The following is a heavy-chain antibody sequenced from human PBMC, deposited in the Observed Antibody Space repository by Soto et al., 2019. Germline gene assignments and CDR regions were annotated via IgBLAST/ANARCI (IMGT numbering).Heavy chain of an antibody. CDR1: GYSFTSYW. V-gene: IGHV5-51*01. Sequence: PGESLKISCKGSGYSFTSYWIGWVRQMPGKGLEWMGIIYPGGSDTRYSSSFQGRVTISVDKSMSTAYLQWSGLKASDTAMYYCARLTYDSSGYYQPTCDYWGQGTQVTVSS. CDR2: IYPGGSDT. CDR3: ARLTYDSSGYYQPTCDY. D-gene: IGHD3-22*01. J-gene: IGHJ4*02.